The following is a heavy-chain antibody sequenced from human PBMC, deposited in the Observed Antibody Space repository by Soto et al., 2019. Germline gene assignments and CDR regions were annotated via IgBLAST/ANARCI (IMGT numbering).Heavy chain of an antibody. J-gene: IGHJ6*02. Sequence: PGGSLRLSCAASGFTFSSYWMHWVRQAPGKGLVWVSRINSDGSSTSYADSVKGRFTISRDNAKNTLYLQMNSLRAEDTAVYYCARARGIEGFWGGYYGGGVGYGMDVWGQGTTVTVSS. CDR1: GFTFSSYW. CDR2: INSDGSST. V-gene: IGHV3-74*01. D-gene: IGHD3-3*01. CDR3: ARARGIEGFWGGYYGGGVGYGMDV.